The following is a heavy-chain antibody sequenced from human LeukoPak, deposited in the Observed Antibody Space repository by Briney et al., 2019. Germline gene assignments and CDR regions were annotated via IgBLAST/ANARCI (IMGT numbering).Heavy chain of an antibody. D-gene: IGHD1-26*01. CDR3: ARLTGATYFDY. V-gene: IGHV4-4*09. J-gene: IGHJ4*02. Sequence: SDTLALPCTVAGGSISSYYWSWIRQPPGKGLEWIGYIYTSGSTNYNPSLKSRVTISVDTSKNQFSLKLSSVTAADTAVYYCARLTGATYFDYWGQGTLVTVSS. CDR1: GGSISSYY. CDR2: IYTSGST.